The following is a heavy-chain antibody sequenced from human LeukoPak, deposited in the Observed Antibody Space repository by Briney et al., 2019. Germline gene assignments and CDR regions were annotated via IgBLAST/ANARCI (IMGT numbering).Heavy chain of an antibody. CDR2: INHNGNT. J-gene: IGHJ3*02. CDR3: ARHGLVAARHAFDI. V-gene: IGHV4-34*01. D-gene: IGHD6-6*01. CDR1: YGSFSGYY. Sequence: SETLSLTCAVFYGSFSGYYWTWIRQPPGKGLEWIAEINHNGNTNYNPSLKSRVTISVDTSKDQFSLKLSSVTAADTAVYYCARHGLVAARHAFDIWGQGTMVTVSS.